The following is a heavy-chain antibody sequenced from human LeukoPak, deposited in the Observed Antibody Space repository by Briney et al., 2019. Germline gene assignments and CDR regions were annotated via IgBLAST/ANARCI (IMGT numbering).Heavy chain of an antibody. CDR3: AKRAFSGSYYSAFDV. V-gene: IGHV3-23*01. CDR2: ISGSGGNT. J-gene: IGHJ3*01. D-gene: IGHD1-26*01. Sequence: GGSLRLSCTASGFTFSNYAMSWVRQAPGKGLEWVSAISGSGGNTYSADSVRGRFTISRDNSKNTLYLQTNSLRAEDTALYYCAKRAFSGSYYSAFDVWGQGTMVTVSS. CDR1: GFTFSNYA.